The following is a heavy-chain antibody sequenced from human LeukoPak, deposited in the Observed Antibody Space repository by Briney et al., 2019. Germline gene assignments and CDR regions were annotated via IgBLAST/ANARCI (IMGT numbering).Heavy chain of an antibody. Sequence: ASVKVSCKVSGYTLTELSMHWVRQAPGKGLEWMGGFDPEDGETIYAQKFQGRVTMTEDTSTDTAYMELSSLRSGDTAVYYCATLGEQWLVRRLVGYFDLWGRGTLVTVSS. D-gene: IGHD6-19*01. CDR1: GYTLTELS. J-gene: IGHJ2*01. CDR2: FDPEDGET. CDR3: ATLGEQWLVRRLVGYFDL. V-gene: IGHV1-24*01.